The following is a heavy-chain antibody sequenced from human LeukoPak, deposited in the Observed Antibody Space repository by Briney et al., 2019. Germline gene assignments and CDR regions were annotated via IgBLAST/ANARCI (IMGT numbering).Heavy chain of an antibody. CDR1: GGSISNYY. D-gene: IGHD6-19*01. J-gene: IGHJ4*02. Sequence: SETLSLTCTVSGGSISNYYWTWIRQPQGKGLEWIGYIYYTGATSYNPSLKSRVTISVDTSKNQFSLRLTSVTAADTAVYYCARYGGSGWVIDNWGQGTLVTFSS. CDR3: ARYGGSGWVIDN. CDR2: IYYTGAT. V-gene: IGHV4-59*08.